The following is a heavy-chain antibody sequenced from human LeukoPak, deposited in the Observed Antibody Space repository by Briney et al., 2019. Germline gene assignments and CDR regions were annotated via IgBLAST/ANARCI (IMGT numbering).Heavy chain of an antibody. CDR1: GFTFSSYA. D-gene: IGHD3-22*01. CDR3: ARNYYDSSGPSNDY. V-gene: IGHV3-30-3*01. J-gene: IGHJ4*02. Sequence: GRSLRLSCAASGFTFSSYAMHWVRQAPGKGLEWVAVISYDGSNKYYADSVKGRFTISRDNAKNSLYLQMNSLRAEDTAVYYCARNYYDSSGPSNDYWGQGTLVTVSS. CDR2: ISYDGSNK.